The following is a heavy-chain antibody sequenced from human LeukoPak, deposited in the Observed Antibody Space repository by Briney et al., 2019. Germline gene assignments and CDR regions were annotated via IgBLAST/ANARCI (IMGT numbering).Heavy chain of an antibody. CDR1: GGSISSYY. CDR3: ARVDYGEYYYMDV. V-gene: IGHV4-59*01. CDR2: IYYSGST. D-gene: IGHD4-17*01. J-gene: IGHJ6*03. Sequence: SETLSLTCTVSGGSISSYYWSWIRQPPGKGLEWIGYIYYSGSTNYNPSLKSRVTISVDTSKNQFSLKLSSVTAADTAVYYCARVDYGEYYYMDVWGKGTTVTVSS.